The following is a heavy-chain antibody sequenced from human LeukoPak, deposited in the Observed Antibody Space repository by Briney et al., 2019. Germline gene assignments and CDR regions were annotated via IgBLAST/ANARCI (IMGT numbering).Heavy chain of an antibody. D-gene: IGHD6-19*01. CDR1: GFTFSSYW. CDR2: ITPDGSQK. V-gene: IGHV3-7*01. CDR3: ADPDSG. J-gene: IGHJ4*02. Sequence: GGSLRLSCAASGFTFSSYWMSWVRQAPGKGLEWVANITPDGSQKYYVDSVRGRFTISRDNGKNSLYLQMNSLRAEDTAVYYCADPDSGWGQGTLVAVSS.